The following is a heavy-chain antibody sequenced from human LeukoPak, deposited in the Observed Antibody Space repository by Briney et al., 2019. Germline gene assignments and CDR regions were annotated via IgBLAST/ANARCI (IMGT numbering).Heavy chain of an antibody. CDR3: AKDSTTGMAFDY. V-gene: IGHV3-48*01. J-gene: IGHJ4*02. D-gene: IGHD1-1*01. CDR2: ISSSSSTI. CDR1: GFTFSSYS. Sequence: PGGSLRLSCAASGFTFSSYSMNWVRQAPGKGLEWLSYISSSSSTINYADSVKGRFTISRDNAKNSLYLQMNSLRAEDTAVYYCAKDSTTGMAFDYWGQGTLVTVSS.